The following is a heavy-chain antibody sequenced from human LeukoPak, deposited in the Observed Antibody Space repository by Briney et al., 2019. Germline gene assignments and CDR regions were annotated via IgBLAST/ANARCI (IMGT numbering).Heavy chain of an antibody. CDR2: INPNSGGT. V-gene: IGHV1-2*06. CDR1: GYTFTGYY. Sequence: ASVKVSCKASGYTFTGYYMHWVRQAPGQGLEWMGRINPNSGGTNYAQKFQGRVTMTRDTSISTAYMELSRLRSDDTAVYYCARGGYSSSSTGDYWGQGTLVTVSS. J-gene: IGHJ4*02. D-gene: IGHD6-6*01. CDR3: ARGGYSSSSTGDY.